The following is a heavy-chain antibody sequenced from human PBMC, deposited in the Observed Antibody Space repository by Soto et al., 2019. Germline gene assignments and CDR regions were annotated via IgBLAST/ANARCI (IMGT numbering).Heavy chain of an antibody. V-gene: IGHV3-23*01. CDR2: ISGSGGST. CDR3: AKGHCSSTSCYKGYYYYGMDV. Sequence: GGSLRLSCAASGFTFSSYAMSWIRQAPGKWLEWVSAISGSGGSTYYADSVKGRFTISRDNSKNTLYLQMNSLRAEDTAVYYCAKGHCSSTSCYKGYYYYGMDVWGQGXTVTVYS. CDR1: GFTFSSYA. J-gene: IGHJ6*02. D-gene: IGHD2-2*02.